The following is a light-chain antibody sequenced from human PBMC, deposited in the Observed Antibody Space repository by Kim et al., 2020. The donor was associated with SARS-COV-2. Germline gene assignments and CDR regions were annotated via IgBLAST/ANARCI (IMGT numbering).Light chain of an antibody. CDR2: VEYGGDY. V-gene: IGLV4-60*03. CDR1: SGHSTYS. CDR3: ETWDTDTRV. J-gene: IGLJ3*02. Sequence: QPVLTQSSSASASLGSSVKVTCTLSSGHSTYSVAWHQQHPGKAPRYLLKVEYGGDYSRGSGVPDRFSGYRSGADRYLTISNLQSEDEADYYCETWDTDTRVFGGGTQLTV.